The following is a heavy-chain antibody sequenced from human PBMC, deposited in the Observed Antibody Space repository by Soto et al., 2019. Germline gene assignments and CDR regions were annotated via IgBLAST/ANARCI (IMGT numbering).Heavy chain of an antibody. D-gene: IGHD3-22*01. J-gene: IGHJ4*02. CDR3: ARKSSGYPKDYYFDY. CDR2: IIPIFGTA. V-gene: IGHV1-69*13. CDR1: GYTFTSYG. Sequence: GASVKVSCKASGYTFTSYGFSCVRQAPGQGLEWMGGIIPIFGTANYAQKFQGRVTITADESTSTAYMELSSLRSEDTAVYYCARKSSGYPKDYYFDYWGQGTLVTVSS.